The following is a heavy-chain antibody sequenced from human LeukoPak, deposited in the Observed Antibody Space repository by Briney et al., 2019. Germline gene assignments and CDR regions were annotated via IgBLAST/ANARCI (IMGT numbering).Heavy chain of an antibody. Sequence: ASVKVSCKASGYTFTSYDINWVRQATGQGLEWMGWMNPNSGNTGYAQKFQGRVTMTRNTSISTAYMELSSLRSEDTAVYYCARFNNYYDSSGYYYVVDAFDIWGQGTMVTVSS. CDR1: GYTFTSYD. V-gene: IGHV1-8*01. J-gene: IGHJ3*02. CDR2: MNPNSGNT. CDR3: ARFNNYYDSSGYYYVVDAFDI. D-gene: IGHD3-22*01.